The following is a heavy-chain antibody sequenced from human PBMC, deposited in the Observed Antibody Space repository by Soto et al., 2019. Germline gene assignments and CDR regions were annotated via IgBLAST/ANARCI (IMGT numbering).Heavy chain of an antibody. V-gene: IGHV3-23*01. Sequence: GGSLRLSCAASGFTFSSYAMSWVRQAPGKGLEWVSAISGSGGSTYYADSVKGRFTISRDNSKNTLYLQMNSLRAEDTAVYYCAKDPPQIAAATSYYYYYYGMDVWGQGTTVTVSS. CDR3: AKDPPQIAAATSYYYYYYGMDV. CDR1: GFTFSSYA. CDR2: ISGSGGST. J-gene: IGHJ6*02. D-gene: IGHD6-13*01.